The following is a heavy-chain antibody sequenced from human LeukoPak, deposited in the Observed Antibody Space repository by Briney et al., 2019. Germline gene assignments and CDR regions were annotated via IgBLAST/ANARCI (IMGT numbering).Heavy chain of an antibody. Sequence: GGSLRLSCAASGFTFSSYAMSWVRQAPGKGLEWVSAISGSGSSTAYADSVKGRFTISRDSSKSTVFLQMNSLRAEDTAIYYCAKHGSGFDSWGQGTLVTVSS. D-gene: IGHD2-2*03. V-gene: IGHV3-23*01. CDR1: GFTFSSYA. J-gene: IGHJ4*02. CDR3: AKHGSGFDS. CDR2: ISGSGSST.